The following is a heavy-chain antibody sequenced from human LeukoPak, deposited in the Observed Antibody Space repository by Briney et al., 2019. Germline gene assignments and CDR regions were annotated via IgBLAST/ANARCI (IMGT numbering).Heavy chain of an antibody. CDR1: GGSISSSSYY. J-gene: IGHJ4*02. CDR2: IYYSGST. Sequence: SETLSLTCTVSGGSISSSSYYWGWIRQPPGKGLEWIGSIYYSGSTNYNPSLKSRVTISVDTSKNQFSLKLSSVTAADTAVYYCAREVAVAGTNYFDYWGQGTLVTVSS. CDR3: AREVAVAGTNYFDY. V-gene: IGHV4-39*07. D-gene: IGHD6-19*01.